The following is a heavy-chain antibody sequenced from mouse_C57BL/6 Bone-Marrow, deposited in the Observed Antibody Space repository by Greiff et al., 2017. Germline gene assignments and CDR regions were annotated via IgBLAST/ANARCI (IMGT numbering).Heavy chain of an antibody. D-gene: IGHD1-1*01. CDR2: IDPSDSYT. V-gene: IGHV1-50*01. J-gene: IGHJ2*01. CDR3: ARSIYYYGSSPFDY. Sequence: QVQLQQPGAELVKPGASVKLSCKASGYTFTSYWMQWVKQRPGQGLEWIGEIDPSDSYTNYNQKFKGKATLTVDTSSSTAYMQLSSLTSEDSAVYYCARSIYYYGSSPFDYGGQGTTLTISS. CDR1: GYTFTSYW.